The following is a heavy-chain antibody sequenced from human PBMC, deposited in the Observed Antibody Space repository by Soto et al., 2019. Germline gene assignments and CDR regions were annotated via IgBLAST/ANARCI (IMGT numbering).Heavy chain of an antibody. D-gene: IGHD2-15*01. J-gene: IGHJ4*02. V-gene: IGHV3-7*01. CDR3: ARDGVAAGLYLDN. Sequence: GGSLRFSFAASGFIFRSYWMSWVRQSPGKGLEWVANINQDGSEKYYVDSVRGRFIISRDNAENSLYLQMNSLRAEDTALYYCARDGVAAGLYLDNWGQGTLVTVSS. CDR1: GFIFRSYW. CDR2: INQDGSEK.